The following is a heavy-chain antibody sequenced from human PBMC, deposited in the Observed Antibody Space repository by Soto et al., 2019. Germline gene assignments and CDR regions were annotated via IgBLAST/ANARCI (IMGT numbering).Heavy chain of an antibody. CDR2: INPNSGGT. Sequence: GASVKVSCKASGYTFTGYYMHWVRQAPGQGLEWMGWINPNSGGTNYAQKFQGWVTMTRDTSISTAYMELSRLRSDDTAVYYCARGSSVLRFLEWFWRPYGMDVWGQGTTVTVSS. V-gene: IGHV1-2*04. CDR1: GYTFTGYY. CDR3: ARGSSVLRFLEWFWRPYGMDV. D-gene: IGHD3-3*01. J-gene: IGHJ6*02.